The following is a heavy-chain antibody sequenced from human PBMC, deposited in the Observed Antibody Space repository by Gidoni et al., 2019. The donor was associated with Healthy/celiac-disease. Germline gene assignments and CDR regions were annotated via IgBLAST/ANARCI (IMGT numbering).Heavy chain of an antibody. V-gene: IGHV4-39*07. D-gene: IGHD3-10*01. CDR3: ARDGSYGSGSLDY. J-gene: IGHJ4*02. Sequence: QLQLQESGPGLVKPSETLSPTCTVSGGSISSSSYYWGWIRQPPGKGLEWFGSIYYSGSTYYNPSLKSRVTISVDTSKNQFSLKLSSVTAADTAVYYCARDGSYGSGSLDYWGQGTLVTVSS. CDR1: GGSISSSSYY. CDR2: IYYSGST.